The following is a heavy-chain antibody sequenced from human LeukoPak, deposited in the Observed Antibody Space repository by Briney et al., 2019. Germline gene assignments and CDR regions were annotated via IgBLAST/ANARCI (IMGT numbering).Heavy chain of an antibody. Sequence: SETLSLTCAVYSGSFSGYYWTWFRQPPGRGLEWIGEFNHNWGAKYNPSLKSRVTISVDTSKNHLSLSLNSVTTADTAVYYCAASLWFGIYPDYWGQGSLVTVSS. D-gene: IGHD3-10*01. CDR1: SGSFSGYY. V-gene: IGHV4-34*01. CDR3: AASLWFGIYPDY. CDR2: FNHNWGA. J-gene: IGHJ4*02.